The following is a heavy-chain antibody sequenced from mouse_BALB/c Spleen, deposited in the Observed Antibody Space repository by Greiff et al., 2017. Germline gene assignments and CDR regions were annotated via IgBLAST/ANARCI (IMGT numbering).Heavy chain of an antibody. CDR3: VKRGDRYDAMDY. CDR2: ISYSGST. Sequence: EVQLQQSGPSLVQPSQTLSLTCSVTGDSITSGYWNWIRKFPGNKLEYMGYISYSGSTYYNPSPKSRISITRDTSKNQYYLQLNSVTTEDTATYYCVKRGDRYDAMDYWGQGTSVTVSS. CDR1: GDSITSGY. D-gene: IGHD2-14*01. V-gene: IGHV3-8*02. J-gene: IGHJ4*01.